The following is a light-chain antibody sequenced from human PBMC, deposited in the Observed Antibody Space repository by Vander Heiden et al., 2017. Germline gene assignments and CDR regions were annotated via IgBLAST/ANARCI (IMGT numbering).Light chain of an antibody. CDR1: SSDVGGYNL. CDR2: EVS. V-gene: IGLV2-23*02. J-gene: IGLJ2*01. CDR3: CSYAAGDVV. Sequence: QSALTQPASVSGSPGQSITISCTVTSSDVGGYNLVSWYQQHPGKAPKLVIYEVSERPSGVSNRFSGSKSGNSASLAISGLQAEDEADYFCCSYAAGDVVFGGGTKLTVL.